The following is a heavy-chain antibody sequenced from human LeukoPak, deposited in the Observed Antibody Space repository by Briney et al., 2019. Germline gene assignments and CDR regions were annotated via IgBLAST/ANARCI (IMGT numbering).Heavy chain of an antibody. CDR3: AGGRFLEWLLLGETGYFDY. D-gene: IGHD3-3*01. CDR2: IYYSGST. Sequence: SETLSLTCTVSGGSISSSSYYWGWIRQPPGKGLEWIGSIYYSGSTYYNPSLKSRVTISVDTSKNQFSLKLSSVTAADTAVYYCAGGRFLEWLLLGETGYFDYWGQGTLVTVSS. CDR1: GGSISSSSYY. J-gene: IGHJ4*02. V-gene: IGHV4-39*01.